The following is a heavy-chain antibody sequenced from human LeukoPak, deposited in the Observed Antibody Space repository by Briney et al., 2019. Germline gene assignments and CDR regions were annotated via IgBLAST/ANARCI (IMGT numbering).Heavy chain of an antibody. CDR2: IYTSGST. CDR1: GGSISSYY. V-gene: IGHV4-4*09. Sequence: SETLSLTCTVSGGSISSYYWSWIRQPPGKGLEWIGYIYTSGSTNYNPSLKSRVTISVDTSKDQFSLKLSSVTAADTAVYYCATESGIAAAGTRGGTYYYYYYMDVWGKGTTVTASS. D-gene: IGHD6-13*01. CDR3: ATESGIAAAGTRGGTYYYYYYMDV. J-gene: IGHJ6*03.